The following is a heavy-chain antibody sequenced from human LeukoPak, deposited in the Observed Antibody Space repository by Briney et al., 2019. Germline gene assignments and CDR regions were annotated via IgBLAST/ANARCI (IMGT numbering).Heavy chain of an antibody. J-gene: IGHJ5*02. CDR2: ISYSGST. CDR1: GGSISSSSYY. V-gene: IGHV4-39*01. D-gene: IGHD3-22*01. CDR3: ARHRITKIVVVSLNWFDP. Sequence: SETLSLTCTVSGGSISSSSYYWAWIRQPPGKGLEWIGTISYSGSTYYNPSLRSRVTISVDTSKNQFSLKLSSVTAADTAVYYCARHRITKIVVVSLNWFDPWGQGTLVTVSS.